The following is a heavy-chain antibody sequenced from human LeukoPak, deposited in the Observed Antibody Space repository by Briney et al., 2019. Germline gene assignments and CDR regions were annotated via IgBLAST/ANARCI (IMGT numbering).Heavy chain of an antibody. CDR1: GYTLSDLA. J-gene: IGHJ3*02. CDR2: LDPEDGEA. CDR3: ATRNFGDCGAFDI. D-gene: IGHD4-17*01. V-gene: IGHV1-24*01. Sequence: ASVKVSCKVSGYTLSDLAMHWVRQAPGKGLEWMGGLDPEDGEAIYAQPLQGRVTMTEDTSSDTAYMVLGSLRSEDTAVYYCATRNFGDCGAFDIWGQGTMVTVSS.